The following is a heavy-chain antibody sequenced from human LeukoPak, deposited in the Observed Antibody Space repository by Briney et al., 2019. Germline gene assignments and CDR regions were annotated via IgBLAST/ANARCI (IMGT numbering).Heavy chain of an antibody. CDR1: GFTFSSYW. D-gene: IGHD3-22*01. V-gene: IGHV3-7*01. J-gene: IGHJ4*02. CDR3: ARETLYDSSGSFDY. CDR2: IKQDGSEK. Sequence: PGGSLRLSCAASGFTFSSYWMSWVRQAPGKGLEWVANIKQDGSEKYYVDSVKGRFTISRDNAKNSLYLQMNSLRAEDTAVYHCARETLYDSSGSFDYWGQGTLVTVSS.